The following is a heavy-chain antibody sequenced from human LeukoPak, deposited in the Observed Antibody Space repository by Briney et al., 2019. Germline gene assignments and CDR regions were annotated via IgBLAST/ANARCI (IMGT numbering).Heavy chain of an antibody. CDR1: GFTFSSYW. V-gene: IGHV3-7*01. CDR2: IKQDGSEK. D-gene: IGHD2-2*01. J-gene: IGHJ4*02. CDR3: ARGGYCSSTSCYSFYSSPFDY. Sequence: PGGSLRLSCAASGFTFSSYWMSWVRQAPGKGLEWVANIKQDGSEKYYVDSVKGRFTISRDNAKNSLYLQMHSLRAEDTDVYYCARGGYCSSTSCYSFYSSPFDYWGQGTLVTVSS.